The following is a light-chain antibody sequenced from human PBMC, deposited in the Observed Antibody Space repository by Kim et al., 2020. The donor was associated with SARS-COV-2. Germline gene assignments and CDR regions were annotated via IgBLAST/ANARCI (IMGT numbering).Light chain of an antibody. V-gene: IGKV1-39*01. CDR1: QSIGRS. CDR3: QQSYSSLWT. Sequence: ASVGDRVTLTCRASQSIGRSLNRYQQKPGKAPNLLIFGANTLQSGGPSRCSGSGSGTDFSLTISSLQHEDFATYYCQQSYSSLWTFGQGTKVDIK. J-gene: IGKJ1*01. CDR2: GAN.